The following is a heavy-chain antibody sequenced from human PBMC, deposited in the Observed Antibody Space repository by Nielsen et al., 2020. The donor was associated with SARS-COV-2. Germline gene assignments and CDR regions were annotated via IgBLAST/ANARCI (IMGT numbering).Heavy chain of an antibody. Sequence: PSETLSLTCIVSGGSISSGSHYWSWIQQPPGKGLEWIGYIFYRGNTNYNPSLKSRVTISVDTSKNQFSLKVNSVTAADTAVYYCVRIDMATISVDYWGRGTLVTVSS. D-gene: IGHD5-24*01. CDR3: VRIDMATISVDY. CDR1: GGSISSGSHY. V-gene: IGHV4-61*01. CDR2: IFYRGNT. J-gene: IGHJ4*02.